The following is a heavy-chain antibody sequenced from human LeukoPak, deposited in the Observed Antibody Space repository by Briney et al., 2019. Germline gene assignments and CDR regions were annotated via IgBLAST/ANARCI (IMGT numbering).Heavy chain of an antibody. CDR2: INHSGST. D-gene: IGHD5-18*01. CDR1: GGSFSGYY. CDR3: ARGRGYLYYFDY. Sequence: SETLSLTCAVYGGSFSGYYWSWIRQPPGKGLEWIGEINHSGSTNYNPSLKSRVTISVDTSKNQFSLKLSSVTAADTAVYYCARGRGYLYYFDYWGQGTLVTVSS. V-gene: IGHV4-34*01. J-gene: IGHJ4*02.